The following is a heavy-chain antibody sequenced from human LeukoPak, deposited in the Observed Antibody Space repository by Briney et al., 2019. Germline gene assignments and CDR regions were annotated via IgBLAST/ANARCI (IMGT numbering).Heavy chain of an antibody. V-gene: IGHV6-1*01. CDR3: VGGWYRWDF. CDR1: GDSVSSTSVT. D-gene: IGHD6-19*01. CDR2: TYYRSHWYN. Sequence: SQTLSLTCAISGDSVSSTSVTWNWGRHPPSRGLVCLGMTYYRSHWYNDYADYVKSRISCKPDTSKNQFSLHLNCVTPEDTAVYYCVGGWYRWDFWGQGIKVAVSS. J-gene: IGHJ4*02.